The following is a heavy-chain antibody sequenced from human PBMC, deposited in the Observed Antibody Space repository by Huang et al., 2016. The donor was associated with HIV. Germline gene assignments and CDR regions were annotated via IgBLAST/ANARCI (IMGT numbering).Heavy chain of an antibody. J-gene: IGHJ3*01. CDR1: GFTFRNYG. CDR3: AKDLVIMVMVGGAFDV. CDR2: ISYDGTNK. D-gene: IGHD3-16*01. Sequence: QVQLVESGGGVVQPGRSLRLSCEASGFTFRNYGIHWVRQDRVKGVEWVAAISYDGTNKEDLDSVKGRFTISRDNSKNTVHLQMNSLRPQDTATYFCAKDLVIMVMVGGAFDVWDQGTMVTVSS. V-gene: IGHV3-30*18.